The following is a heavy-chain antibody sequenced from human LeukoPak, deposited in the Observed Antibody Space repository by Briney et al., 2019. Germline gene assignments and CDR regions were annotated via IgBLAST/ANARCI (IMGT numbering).Heavy chain of an antibody. Sequence: PSQTLSLTCAVSGGSISSGGYYWSWIRQHPGKGLEWIGYIYYSGSTYYNPSLKSRVTISVDTSKNQFSLKLSSVTAADTAVYYCARVEDSYGRYYFDYGGQGTLVTVSS. CDR2: IYYSGST. V-gene: IGHV4-31*11. J-gene: IGHJ4*02. CDR3: ARVEDSYGRYYFDY. CDR1: GGSISSGGYY. D-gene: IGHD5-18*01.